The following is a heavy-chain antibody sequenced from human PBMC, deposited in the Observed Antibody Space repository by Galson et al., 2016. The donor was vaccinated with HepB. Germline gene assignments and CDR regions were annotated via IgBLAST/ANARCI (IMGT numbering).Heavy chain of an antibody. D-gene: IGHD6-19*01. Sequence: CKASGFTFSNSIVQWVRQTRGQRLEWIGWIVVGSGNTNYAQKFQERVTIIRDLSTSTAYMELSNLRSEDTAVYYCARGGYNSGGYWGQGTLVTVSS. J-gene: IGHJ4*02. CDR1: GFTFSNSI. V-gene: IGHV1-58*01. CDR3: ARGGYNSGGY. CDR2: IVVGSGNT.